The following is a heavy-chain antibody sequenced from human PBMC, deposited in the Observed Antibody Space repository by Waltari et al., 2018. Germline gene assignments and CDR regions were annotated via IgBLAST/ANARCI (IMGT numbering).Heavy chain of an antibody. Sequence: QVQLQESGPGLVKPSETLSLTCTVSGGSISSYYWSWIRQPAGKGLEWLGRIYTSGSTNYNPSLKSRVTMSVDTSKNQFSLKLSSVTAADTAVYYCARSGAYCSSTSCSNYYYYYYMDVWGKGTTVTVSS. CDR3: ARSGAYCSSTSCSNYYYYYYMDV. J-gene: IGHJ6*03. CDR2: IYTSGST. V-gene: IGHV4-4*07. D-gene: IGHD2-2*01. CDR1: GGSISSYY.